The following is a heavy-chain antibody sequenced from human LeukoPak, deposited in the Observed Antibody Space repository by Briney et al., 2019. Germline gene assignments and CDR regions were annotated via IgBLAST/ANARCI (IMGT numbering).Heavy chain of an antibody. CDR1: GGSFSGYY. CDR2: INHSGST. V-gene: IGHV4-34*01. CDR3: AGGRRGWAKAYYFDY. D-gene: IGHD1-26*01. Sequence: SETLSLTCAVYGGSFSGYYWSWIRQPPGKGLEWIGEINHSGSTTYNPSLKGRVTISVDTSKNQFSLKLSSVTAADTAVYYCAGGRRGWAKAYYFDYWGQGILVTVSS. J-gene: IGHJ4*02.